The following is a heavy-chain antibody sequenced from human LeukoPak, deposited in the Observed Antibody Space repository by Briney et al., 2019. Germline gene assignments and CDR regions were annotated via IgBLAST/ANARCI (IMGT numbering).Heavy chain of an antibody. CDR2: INHSGST. D-gene: IGHD6-13*01. J-gene: IGHJ5*02. CDR1: GGSFSGYY. Sequence: SETLSLTCAVYGGSFSGYYWSWIRQPPGKGLEWIGEINHSGSTNYNPSLKSRVTISVDTSKNQFSLKLSSVTAADTAVYYCASRSSRGYPPLKNWFDPWGQGTLVTVSS. CDR3: ASRSSRGYPPLKNWFDP. V-gene: IGHV4-34*01.